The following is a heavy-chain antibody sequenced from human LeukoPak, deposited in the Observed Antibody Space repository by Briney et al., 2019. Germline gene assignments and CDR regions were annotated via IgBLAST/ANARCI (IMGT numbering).Heavy chain of an antibody. V-gene: IGHV4-38-2*02. CDR3: ARLDSSSYYYYMDV. D-gene: IGHD6-6*01. J-gene: IGHJ6*03. Sequence: ADPLSLLCRVSGHSISTRYDWGWIRPTPGTGLEWISNIYHSGSTYYNPSLKSRVTISVDTSKNQFSLKLSSVTAADTAVYYCARLDSSSYYYYMDVWGKGTTVTVSS. CDR1: GHSISTRYD. CDR2: IYHSGST.